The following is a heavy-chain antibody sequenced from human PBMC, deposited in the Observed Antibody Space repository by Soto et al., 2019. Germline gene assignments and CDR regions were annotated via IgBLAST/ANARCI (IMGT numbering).Heavy chain of an antibody. CDR3: AHKAPHKYRLRHFDS. Sequence: QITLKESGPTLVKPTQPLTLTCTFSGFSLNTSGVGVGWVRQPPGKALEWLALIYWDGAQRYSQSLERRLTITKDTSENQVVLTMTNMYPVDTATYFCAHKAPHKYRLRHFDSWGQGTLVTVSS. CDR1: GFSLNTSGVG. CDR2: IYWDGAQ. J-gene: IGHJ4*02. V-gene: IGHV2-5*02. D-gene: IGHD2-15*01.